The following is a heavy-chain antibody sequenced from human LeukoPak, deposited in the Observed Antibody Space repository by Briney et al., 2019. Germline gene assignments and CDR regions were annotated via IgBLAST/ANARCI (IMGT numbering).Heavy chain of an antibody. CDR1: GFTFSSYG. Sequence: GGSLRLSCAASGFTFSSYGMSWVRQAPGKGLEWVSAISGSGGSTYYADSVKGRFTISRDNSKNTLYLQMNSLRAEDTAVYYCAKLGYSSSWGTHYMDVWGKGTTVTVSS. J-gene: IGHJ6*03. CDR3: AKLGYSSSWGTHYMDV. CDR2: ISGSGGST. V-gene: IGHV3-23*01. D-gene: IGHD6-13*01.